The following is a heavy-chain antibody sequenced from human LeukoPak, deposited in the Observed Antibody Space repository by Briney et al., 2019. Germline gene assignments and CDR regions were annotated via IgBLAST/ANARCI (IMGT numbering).Heavy chain of an antibody. V-gene: IGHV4-59*01. D-gene: IGHD2/OR15-2a*01. CDR2: IYYSGST. CDR1: GGTISTYY. Sequence: SETLSFTCTVSGGTISTYYWIWIRQPPGKGLKRIGYIYYSGSTNYNPFLKSRIIISVDTSKNQFSLMRSSVTAADTAVYYGARDHVNNAFDIWGQGTMVTVSS. CDR3: ARDHVNNAFDI. J-gene: IGHJ3*02.